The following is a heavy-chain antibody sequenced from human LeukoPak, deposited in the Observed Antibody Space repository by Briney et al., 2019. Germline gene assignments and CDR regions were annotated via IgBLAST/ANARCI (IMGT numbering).Heavy chain of an antibody. CDR1: GYTFTDYY. CDR3: ARGSSVRGLDY. D-gene: IGHD4-17*01. CDR2: INPNTGGP. Sequence: GASVKVSCKASGYTFTDYYIHWVRQAPGQGLEWMGWINPNTGGPFYAQKFQGRVTMTRDTSITTAYMELSRPRSDDTAVYYCARGSSVRGLDYWGQGTLVTVSS. V-gene: IGHV1-2*02. J-gene: IGHJ4*02.